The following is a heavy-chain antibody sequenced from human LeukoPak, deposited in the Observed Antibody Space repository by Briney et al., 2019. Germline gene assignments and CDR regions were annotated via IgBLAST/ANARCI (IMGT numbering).Heavy chain of an antibody. D-gene: IGHD3-10*01. CDR1: GFTFSSYD. Sequence: GGSLRLSCAASGFTFSSYDMHWVRLATGKGLEWVSAIGTAGDTFYPGSVKGRFTVSRDNAKNSLYLQMNSLRAGDTAVYYSARDGPYTSGTYYYGMDVWGQGTTVTVSS. CDR2: IGTAGDT. CDR3: ARDGPYTSGTYYYGMDV. J-gene: IGHJ6*02. V-gene: IGHV3-13*04.